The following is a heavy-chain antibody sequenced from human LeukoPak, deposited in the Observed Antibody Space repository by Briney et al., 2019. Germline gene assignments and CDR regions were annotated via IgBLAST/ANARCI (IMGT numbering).Heavy chain of an antibody. CDR1: GYSFTSYW. D-gene: IGHD3-22*01. Sequence: GASLMISGKGSGYSFTSYWIGWLRAMAGKGREWMGIIYPGDSDTRYSPSFQGQVTISADKSISTAYLQWSSLKASDAAMYYCARSSGYYLDYWGQGTLVTVPS. CDR3: ARSSGYYLDY. J-gene: IGHJ4*02. CDR2: IYPGDSDT. V-gene: IGHV5-51*01.